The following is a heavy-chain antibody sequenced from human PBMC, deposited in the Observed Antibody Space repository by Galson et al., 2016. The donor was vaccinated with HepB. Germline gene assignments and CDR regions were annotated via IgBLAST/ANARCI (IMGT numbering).Heavy chain of an antibody. CDR3: ARVVAGTYYFYGMDV. Sequence: SETLSLTCTVSGGSITDYYWSWIRQPPGEGLEWIGYIHYTGSATYNPSLKSRVTISKDTSNHQFFLKLTSVTAADTAMYFCARVVAGTYYFYGMDVWGQGTTVTVSS. CDR2: IHYTGSA. D-gene: IGHD6-19*01. CDR1: GGSITDYY. V-gene: IGHV4-59*01. J-gene: IGHJ6*02.